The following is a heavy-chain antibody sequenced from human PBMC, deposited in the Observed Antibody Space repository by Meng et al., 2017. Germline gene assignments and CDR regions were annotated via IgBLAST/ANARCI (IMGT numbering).Heavy chain of an antibody. Sequence: QVRLGQSGAEVKKPGASVKVSCKASGYTFTSYDINWVRQATGQGLEWMGWMNPNSGNTGYAQKFQGRVTITRNTSISTAYMELSSLRSEDTAVYYCARLCYYDSSGYQLVGYGMDVWGQGTTVTVSS. CDR3: ARLCYYDSSGYQLVGYGMDV. CDR2: MNPNSGNT. D-gene: IGHD3-22*01. CDR1: GYTFTSYD. V-gene: IGHV1-8*03. J-gene: IGHJ6*02.